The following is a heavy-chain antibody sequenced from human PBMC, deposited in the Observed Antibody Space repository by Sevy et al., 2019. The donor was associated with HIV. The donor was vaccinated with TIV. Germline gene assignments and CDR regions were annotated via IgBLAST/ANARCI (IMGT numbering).Heavy chain of an antibody. Sequence: ASVKVSCKASGYTFTSYGISWVRQAPGHWLEWMGWISAYNGNTNCAQKLQGRVTMTTDTSTSTAYMELRSLRSDDTAVYYCARDPYASSGYYYPWRGMDVWGQGTTVTVSS. V-gene: IGHV1-18*01. CDR2: ISAYNGNT. D-gene: IGHD3-22*01. CDR1: GYTFTSYG. J-gene: IGHJ6*02. CDR3: ARDPYASSGYYYPWRGMDV.